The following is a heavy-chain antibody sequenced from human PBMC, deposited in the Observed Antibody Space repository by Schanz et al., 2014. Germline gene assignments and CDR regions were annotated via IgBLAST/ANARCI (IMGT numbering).Heavy chain of an antibody. Sequence: QVQLQESGPGLVKPSQTLSLSCTVSGGSVSSGRYYWSWIRQFPGKGLEWIGYISYSGVTYYNPSLKSRVTISVDTSKSQFSLKLSSVTAADTAVYYCARGGYGSGSYREFDYWGQGTLVTVSS. CDR1: GGSVSSGRYY. CDR3: ARGGYGSGSYREFDY. V-gene: IGHV4-31*03. D-gene: IGHD3-10*01. CDR2: ISYSGVT. J-gene: IGHJ4*02.